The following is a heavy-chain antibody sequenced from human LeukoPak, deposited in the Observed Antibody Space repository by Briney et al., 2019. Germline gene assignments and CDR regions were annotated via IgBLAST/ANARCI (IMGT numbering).Heavy chain of an antibody. CDR1: DDSITMYY. CDR2: VDHTGST. CDR3: ARARKGIAARGYFDY. J-gene: IGHJ4*02. D-gene: IGHD6-6*01. Sequence: TSETLSLTCSVSDDSITMYYWTWIRQPPGKGLEWIGYVDHTGSTNFNPSLNGRVSMSRDTTKNLFSLRLRSVTAADTAVYFCARARKGIAARGYFDYWGQGTLVTVSS. V-gene: IGHV4-59*01.